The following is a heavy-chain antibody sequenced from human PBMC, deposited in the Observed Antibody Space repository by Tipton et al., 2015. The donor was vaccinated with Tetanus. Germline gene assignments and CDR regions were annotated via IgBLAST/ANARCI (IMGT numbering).Heavy chain of an antibody. CDR3: ARDQKSATLSPFFYGLDV. CDR2: IFYSGNT. J-gene: IGHJ6*02. V-gene: IGHV4-59*01. D-gene: IGHD2-15*01. Sequence: TLSLTCTVSGDPMNDFYWSWIRQPPGKGLEWIGHIFYSGNTDYNPSLKSRVTISVDTSRKQFSLRLSSVTAADTAVYYCARDQKSATLSPFFYGLDVWGQGPMVTVSS. CDR1: GDPMNDFY.